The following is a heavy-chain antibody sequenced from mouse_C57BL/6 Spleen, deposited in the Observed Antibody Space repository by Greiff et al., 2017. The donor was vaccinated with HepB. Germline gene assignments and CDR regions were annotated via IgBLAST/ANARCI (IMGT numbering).Heavy chain of an antibody. CDR2: IRNKANGYTT. CDR3: ARYGYDYDRNAMDY. J-gene: IGHJ4*01. V-gene: IGHV7-3*01. D-gene: IGHD2-4*01. CDR1: GFTFTDYY. Sequence: EVHLVESGGGLVQPGGSLSLSCAASGFTFTDYYMSWVRQPPGKALEWLGFIRNKANGYTTEYSASVKGRFTISRDNSQSILYLQMNALRAEDSATYYCARYGYDYDRNAMDYWGQGTSVTVSS.